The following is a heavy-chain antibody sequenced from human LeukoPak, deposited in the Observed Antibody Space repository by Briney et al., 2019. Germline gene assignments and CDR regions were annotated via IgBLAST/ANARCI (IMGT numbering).Heavy chain of an antibody. J-gene: IGHJ4*02. CDR2: IRYDGSNK. CDR1: GFTFSSYG. Sequence: GGSLRLSCAASGFTFSSYGMHWVRQAPGKGLEWVAFIRYDGSNKYYADSVKGRFTISRDNSKNTLYLQMNSLRAEDTAVYYCARDPYDILTGYPLFDYWGQGTLVTVSS. V-gene: IGHV3-30*02. D-gene: IGHD3-9*01. CDR3: ARDPYDILTGYPLFDY.